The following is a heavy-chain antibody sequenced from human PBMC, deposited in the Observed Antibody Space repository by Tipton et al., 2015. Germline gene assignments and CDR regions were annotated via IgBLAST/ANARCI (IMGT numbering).Heavy chain of an antibody. CDR3: AKAHIVVVVAATGYFDY. CDR2: ISTSGGST. J-gene: IGHJ4*02. V-gene: IGHV3-23*01. CDR1: GFTFSIFA. D-gene: IGHD2-15*01. Sequence: SLRLSCAASGFTFSIFAMSWVRQPPGKGLEWVSSISTSGGSTYYPDSVKGRFTISRDNSNNTLYLQMNSLRAEDTAVYYCAKAHIVVVVAATGYFDYWGQGTLVTVSS.